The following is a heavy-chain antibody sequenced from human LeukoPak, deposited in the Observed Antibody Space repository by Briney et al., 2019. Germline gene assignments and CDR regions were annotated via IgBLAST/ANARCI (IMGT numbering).Heavy chain of an antibody. CDR2: ISGSGGST. J-gene: IGHJ6*03. Sequence: GGSLRLSCAASGFTFSSYAMSWVRQAPGKGLEWVSAISGSGGSTYYADSVKGRFTISRDNSKNTLYLQMNSLRAEDTAVYYCANNNYDFWSGYPVEYMDVWGKGTTVTVSS. V-gene: IGHV3-23*01. CDR1: GFTFSSYA. CDR3: ANNNYDFWSGYPVEYMDV. D-gene: IGHD3-3*01.